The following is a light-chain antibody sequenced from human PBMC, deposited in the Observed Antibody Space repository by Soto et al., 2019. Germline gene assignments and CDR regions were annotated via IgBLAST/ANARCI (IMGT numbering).Light chain of an antibody. V-gene: IGKV3-20*01. CDR1: QSVSSSY. J-gene: IGKJ1*01. Sequence: EIVLTQSPGTLSLSPGERATLSCGASQSVSSSYLAWYQQKPGQAPRLLIYGASSRATGIPDRFSGSGAGTDFTLTISRLEPEDVAVYYGQQFDNSLWTFGQGTKVEIK. CDR3: QQFDNSLWT. CDR2: GAS.